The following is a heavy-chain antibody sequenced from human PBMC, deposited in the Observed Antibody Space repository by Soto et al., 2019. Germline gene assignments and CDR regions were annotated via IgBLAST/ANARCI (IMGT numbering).Heavy chain of an antibody. D-gene: IGHD1-26*01. J-gene: IGHJ5*02. CDR2: IYYSGST. CDR3: ARDIGANSGTNWFDP. Sequence: PAETLSLTCTVSGGSISRGGYYWSWIRQHPGKGLEWIGYIYYSGSTYYNPSLKSRVTISVDTSKNQFSLKLSAVTAADTAVYYCARDIGANSGTNWFDPWGQGTLVTVSS. V-gene: IGHV4-31*03. CDR1: GGSISRGGYY.